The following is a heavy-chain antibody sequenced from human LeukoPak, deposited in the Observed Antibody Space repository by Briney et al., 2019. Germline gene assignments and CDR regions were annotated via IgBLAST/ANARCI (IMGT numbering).Heavy chain of an antibody. J-gene: IGHJ1*01. CDR3: ARGWAAIPD. CDR1: GFRFSSYW. Sequence: GGSLRLSCVASGFRFSSYWMTWVRQAPGKGLEWVANIPDDGSETNYVDSVKGRFIISRDNAKNLLSLQMSSLREEDTALYYCARGWAAIPDWGQGTLVTVSS. CDR2: IPDDGSET. V-gene: IGHV3-7*01. D-gene: IGHD2-15*01.